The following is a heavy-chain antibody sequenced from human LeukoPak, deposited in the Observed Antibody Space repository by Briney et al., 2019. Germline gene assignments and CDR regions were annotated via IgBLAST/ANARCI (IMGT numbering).Heavy chain of an antibody. Sequence: GGSLRLSCAASGFTFSTYTINWVRQAPGKGLQWVSSMSSSGDSTHLADSVKGRFSISRDSANNSLYLQMNSLGAEDTAVYYCASSGYDLDWYFDLWGRGTLVTVSS. CDR2: MSSSGDST. CDR3: ASSGYDLDWYFDL. J-gene: IGHJ2*01. D-gene: IGHD5-12*01. CDR1: GFTFSTYT. V-gene: IGHV3-21*01.